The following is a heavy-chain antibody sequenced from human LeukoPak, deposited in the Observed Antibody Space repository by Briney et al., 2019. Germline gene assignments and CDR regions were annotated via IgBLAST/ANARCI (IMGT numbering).Heavy chain of an antibody. J-gene: IGHJ4*02. CDR1: GYTFTSYY. D-gene: IGHD6-19*01. CDR2: ISSDGSSK. CDR3: ARDSPRLSGWLGHFDY. Sequence: GASVKVSCKASGYTFTSYYMHWVRQAPGKGLEWVAVISSDGSSKNYADSMKGQFTISRDNSKNTLFLQMNNLGAEDTAVYYCARDSPRLSGWLGHFDYWGQGTLVTVSS. V-gene: IGHV3-30-3*01.